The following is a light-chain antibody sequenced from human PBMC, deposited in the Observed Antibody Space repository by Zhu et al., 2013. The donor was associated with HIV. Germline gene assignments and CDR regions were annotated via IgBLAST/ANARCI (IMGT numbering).Light chain of an antibody. V-gene: IGKV1-6*01. CDR2: AAS. CDR1: HDIRND. Sequence: AIQMTQSPSSLSASVGDRVAITCRASHDIRNDLGWYQKKEGKAPKVLIYAASNLQNGVPSRFSGSGSGTDFTLTISSLQPEDFATYYCLQDSDHPYTFGQGTKLEFK. J-gene: IGKJ2*01. CDR3: LQDSDHPYT.